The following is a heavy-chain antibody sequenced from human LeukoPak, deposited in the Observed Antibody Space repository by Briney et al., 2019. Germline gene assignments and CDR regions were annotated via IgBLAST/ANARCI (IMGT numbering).Heavy chain of an antibody. Sequence: GGSLRLSCAASGLTFSSYGMHWGGQAPGKGVEGVAVIRYEGSNKYYADSVKGRFTISRDNAKNSLYLQMNSLRAEDTAVYYCARDCSGGSCYSVYDVWGQGTTVTVSS. CDR2: IRYEGSNK. J-gene: IGHJ6*02. D-gene: IGHD2-15*01. CDR3: ARDCSGGSCYSVYDV. V-gene: IGHV3-33*01. CDR1: GLTFSSYG.